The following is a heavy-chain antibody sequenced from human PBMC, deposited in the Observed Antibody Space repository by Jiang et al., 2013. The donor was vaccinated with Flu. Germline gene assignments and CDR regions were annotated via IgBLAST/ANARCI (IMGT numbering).Heavy chain of an antibody. CDR2: IFSNNDK. CDR3: AQSGHSSPHQVAFDV. CDR1: GFSLTTSGLG. V-gene: IGHV2-5*01. J-gene: IGHJ3*01. Sequence: VKPTQTLTLTCTFSGFSLTTSGLGVGWIRQPPGKALDWLALIFSNNDKRYSPSLKSRLTITKDTSKNQVVLTMTNMDPVDTGTYYCAQSGHSSPHQVAFDVWGQGTMVTISS. D-gene: IGHD6-19*01.